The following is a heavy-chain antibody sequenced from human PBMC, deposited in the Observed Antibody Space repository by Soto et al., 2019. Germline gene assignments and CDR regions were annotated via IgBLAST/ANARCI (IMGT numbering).Heavy chain of an antibody. CDR2: IYYSGST. D-gene: IGHD3-16*01. Sequence: QVQLQESGPGLMKPSETLSLTCTVSGGSISSYYWSWIRQPPGKGLEWIGYIYYSGSTNYNPSLKSRVTISVDTSKNQFSLKLSSVTAADTAVYYCARACFGGDNSPKCNPFDYWGQGTLVTVSS. V-gene: IGHV4-59*01. CDR1: GGSISSYY. J-gene: IGHJ4*02. CDR3: ARACFGGDNSPKCNPFDY.